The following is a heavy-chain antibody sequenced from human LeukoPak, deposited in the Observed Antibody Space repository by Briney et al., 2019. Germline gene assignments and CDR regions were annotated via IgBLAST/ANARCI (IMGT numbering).Heavy chain of an antibody. Sequence: SETLSLTCAVYGGSFSGYYWSWIRQPPGKGLEWIGEINHSGSTNYNPSLKSRVTISVVTSKNQFSLKLSSVTAADTAVYYCARRAAAAGKSFDYWGQGTLVTVSS. D-gene: IGHD6-13*01. CDR2: INHSGST. CDR3: ARRAAAAGKSFDY. CDR1: GGSFSGYY. J-gene: IGHJ4*02. V-gene: IGHV4-34*01.